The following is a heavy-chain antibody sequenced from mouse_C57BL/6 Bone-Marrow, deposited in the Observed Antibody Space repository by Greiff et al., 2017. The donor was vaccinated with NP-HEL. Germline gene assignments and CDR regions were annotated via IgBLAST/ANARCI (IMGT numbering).Heavy chain of an antibody. CDR2: ISDGGSYT. Sequence: EVKLVESGGGLVKPGGSLKLSCAASGFTFSSYAMSWVRQTPEKRLEWVATISDGGSYTYYPDNVKGRFTISRDNAKNNLYLQMSHLKSEDTAMYYCAKKRSYGNYWYFDVWGTGTTVTVSS. CDR1: GFTFSSYA. J-gene: IGHJ1*03. CDR3: AKKRSYGNYWYFDV. V-gene: IGHV5-4*03. D-gene: IGHD2-1*01.